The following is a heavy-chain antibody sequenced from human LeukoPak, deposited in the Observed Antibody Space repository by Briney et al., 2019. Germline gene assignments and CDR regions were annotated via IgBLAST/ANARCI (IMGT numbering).Heavy chain of an antibody. Sequence: GGSLRLSCAASGSTFSSYWMHWVRQAPGKGLVWVSRINSDGSSTSYADSVKGRFTISRDNAKNTLYLQMNSLRAEDTAVYYCARVRQGRYFDYWGQGTLVTVSS. CDR1: GSTFSSYW. CDR3: ARVRQGRYFDY. V-gene: IGHV3-74*01. D-gene: IGHD3-10*01. CDR2: INSDGSST. J-gene: IGHJ4*02.